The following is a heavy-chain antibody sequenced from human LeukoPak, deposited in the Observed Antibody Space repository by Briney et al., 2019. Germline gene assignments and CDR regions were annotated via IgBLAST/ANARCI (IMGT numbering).Heavy chain of an antibody. V-gene: IGHV3-23*01. Sequence: GGSLRLSCAASGFTFSSYAMSWVRQAPGKGLEWVSDISGGGSSTHYADSVKGRFTISRDNSKNTLYLQMNSLRAEDTAVYYCAKSESGRGYAFEIWGQGTLVSVSS. CDR2: ISGGGSST. CDR1: GFTFSSYA. D-gene: IGHD3-10*01. CDR3: AKSESGRGYAFEI. J-gene: IGHJ3*02.